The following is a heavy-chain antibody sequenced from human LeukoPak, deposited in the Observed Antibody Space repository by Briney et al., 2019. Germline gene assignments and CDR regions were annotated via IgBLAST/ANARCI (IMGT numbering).Heavy chain of an antibody. D-gene: IGHD6-19*01. CDR1: GGTFSSYT. Sequence: ASVKVSCKASGGTFSSYTISWVRQAPGQGLEWMGRIIPILGIANYAQKFQGGVTITADKSTSTAYMELSSLRSEDTAVYYCARAPLRVAGKDYYYYMDVWGKGTTVTVSS. CDR3: ARAPLRVAGKDYYYYMDV. V-gene: IGHV1-69*02. CDR2: IIPILGIA. J-gene: IGHJ6*03.